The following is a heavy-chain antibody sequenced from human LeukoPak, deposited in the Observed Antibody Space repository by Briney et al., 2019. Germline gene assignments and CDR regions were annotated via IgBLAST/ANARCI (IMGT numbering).Heavy chain of an antibody. CDR3: AKGGAVAGTTYFDY. V-gene: IGHV3-23*01. J-gene: IGHJ4*02. D-gene: IGHD6-19*01. CDR1: GFTFSSYA. CDR2: ISGSGGST. Sequence: RGSLRLSCAASGFTFSSYAMSWVRQAPGKGLEWVSAISGSGGSTYYADSVKGRFTISRDNSKNTLYLQMNSLRAEDTAVYYCAKGGAVAGTTYFDYWGQGTLVTVSS.